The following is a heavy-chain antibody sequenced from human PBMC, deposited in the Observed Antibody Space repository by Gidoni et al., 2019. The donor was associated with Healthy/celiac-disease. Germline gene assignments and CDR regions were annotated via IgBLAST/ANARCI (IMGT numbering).Heavy chain of an antibody. Sequence: QVQLQESGPGLVQPSWTLSLTSAVSAGSISSSNWWSWVRQPPGKGLEWIGEIYHSGSTNYNPSLKSRVTISVDKSKNQFSLKLSSVTAADTAVYYCARDPDYGDARVAFDIWGQGTMVTVSS. J-gene: IGHJ3*02. CDR1: AGSISSSNW. V-gene: IGHV4-4*02. D-gene: IGHD4-17*01. CDR3: ARDPDYGDARVAFDI. CDR2: IYHSGST.